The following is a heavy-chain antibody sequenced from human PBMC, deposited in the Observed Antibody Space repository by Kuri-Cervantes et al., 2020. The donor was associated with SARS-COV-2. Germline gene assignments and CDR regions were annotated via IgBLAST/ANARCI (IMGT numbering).Heavy chain of an antibody. V-gene: IGHV4-34*01. CDR3: ARGKAEITMIVVVITSGAYYFDY. CDR1: GGSLSGNF. CDR2: INHSGNT. Sequence: ESLKISCAVYGGSLSGNFWSWIRQPPGKGLEWIGEINHSGNTNYNPSLKSRVTISVDTSKNQFSLKLDSVTAADTAVYYCARGKAEITMIVVVITSGAYYFDYWGQGTLVTVSS. J-gene: IGHJ4*02. D-gene: IGHD3-22*01.